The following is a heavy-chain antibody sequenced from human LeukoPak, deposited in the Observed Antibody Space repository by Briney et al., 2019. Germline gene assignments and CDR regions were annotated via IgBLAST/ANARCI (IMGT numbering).Heavy chain of an antibody. V-gene: IGHV1-2*02. CDR3: ASVIDYGDYADDAFDI. Sequence: ASVKVSCKASGYTFTCYYMHWVRQAPGQGLEWMGWINPNSGGTNYAQKFQGRVTMTRDTSISTAYMELSRLRSDGTAVYYCASVIDYGDYADDAFDIWGQGTMVTVSS. CDR1: GYTFTCYY. D-gene: IGHD4-17*01. J-gene: IGHJ3*02. CDR2: INPNSGGT.